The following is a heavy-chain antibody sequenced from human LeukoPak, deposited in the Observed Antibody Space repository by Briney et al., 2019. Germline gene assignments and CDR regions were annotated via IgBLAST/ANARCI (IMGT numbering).Heavy chain of an antibody. CDR1: GGTFSSYA. Sequence: SVTVSCTASGGTFSSYAISWVRQAPGQGLEWMGRIIPILGIANYAQKFQGRVTITADKSTSTAYMELSSLRSEDTAVYYCARSRWELLVYYYYGMDVWGQGTTVTVSS. J-gene: IGHJ6*02. D-gene: IGHD1-26*01. V-gene: IGHV1-69*04. CDR2: IIPILGIA. CDR3: ARSRWELLVYYYYGMDV.